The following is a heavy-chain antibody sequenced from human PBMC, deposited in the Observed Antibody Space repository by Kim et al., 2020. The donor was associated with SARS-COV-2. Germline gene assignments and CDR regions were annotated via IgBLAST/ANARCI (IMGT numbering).Heavy chain of an antibody. CDR3: AIDPSYYYGSSYFDL. Sequence: ASVKGRFIISRANARNSLSLQMNSLRDEDTAVYYCAIDPSYYYGSSYFDLWGQGTLVTVSS. V-gene: IGHV3-48*02. J-gene: IGHJ4*02. D-gene: IGHD3-10*01.